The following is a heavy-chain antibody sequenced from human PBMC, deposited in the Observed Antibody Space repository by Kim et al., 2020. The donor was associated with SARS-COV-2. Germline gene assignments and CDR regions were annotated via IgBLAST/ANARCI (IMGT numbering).Heavy chain of an antibody. D-gene: IGHD2-2*02. CDR2: ISAYNGNT. J-gene: IGHJ6*02. CDR3: ARHGYCSSTSCYNSLLAYYYYYGMDV. V-gene: IGHV1-18*04. CDR1: GYTFTSYG. Sequence: ASVKVSCKASGYTFTSYGISWVRQAPGQGLEWMGWISAYNGNTNYAQKLQGRVTMTTDTSTSTAYMELRSLRSDDTAVYYCARHGYCSSTSCYNSLLAYYYYYGMDVWGQGTTVTVSS.